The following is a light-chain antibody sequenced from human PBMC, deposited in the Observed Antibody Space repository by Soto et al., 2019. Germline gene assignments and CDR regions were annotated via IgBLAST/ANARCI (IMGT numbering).Light chain of an antibody. Sequence: QSVLTQTASVSGFAGQSITISCIGTRRDIGDYNYVSWYQHHPGKAPKLIIYDVATRPSGISDRFSGSKSGNTASLTISGLQAEDEADYYCSSYSSTTTLQFGGGTKLTVL. CDR3: SSYSSTTTLQ. CDR2: DVA. CDR1: RRDIGDYNY. J-gene: IGLJ2*01. V-gene: IGLV2-14*03.